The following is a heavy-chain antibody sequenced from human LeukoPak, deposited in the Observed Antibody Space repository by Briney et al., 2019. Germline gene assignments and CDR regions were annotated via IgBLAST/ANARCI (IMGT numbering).Heavy chain of an antibody. Sequence: PSETLSLTCTVSGGSIRSYYWSWIRQPPGKGLEWIGYIYYSGSTNYNPSLKSRVTISVDTSKNQFSLKLSSVTAADTAVYYCASADGSGQDAFDIWGQGTMVTVSS. D-gene: IGHD3-22*01. J-gene: IGHJ3*02. CDR2: IYYSGST. CDR3: ASADGSGQDAFDI. CDR1: GGSIRSYY. V-gene: IGHV4-59*08.